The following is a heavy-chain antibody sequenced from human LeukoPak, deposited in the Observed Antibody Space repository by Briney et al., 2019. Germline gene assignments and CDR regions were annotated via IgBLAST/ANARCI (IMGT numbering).Heavy chain of an antibody. CDR3: ASGKFPMDV. J-gene: IGHJ6*03. Sequence: TSETLSLTCVVSDESFSGFYWSWIRQPPGKGLEWIGEISHSGSTNYNPSLKTRVTMSVDTSKNQFSLKLSSVTAADTAVYYCASGKFPMDVWGKGTTVTVSS. CDR1: DESFSGFY. CDR2: ISHSGST. V-gene: IGHV4-34*01.